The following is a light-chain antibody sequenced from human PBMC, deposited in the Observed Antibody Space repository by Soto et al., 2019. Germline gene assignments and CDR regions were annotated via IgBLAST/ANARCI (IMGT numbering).Light chain of an antibody. CDR2: AAS. CDR3: QHLNSYPSFT. CDR1: QGIRSY. Sequence: IQLTQSPSFLSASVGDRVIITCRASQGIRSYLAWYQQKAGKAPKLLIYAASTLQSGVPSRFSGSGSGTEFTLTSTSLQPEDFATYYCQHLNSYPSFTFGGGTKVEIK. V-gene: IGKV1-9*01. J-gene: IGKJ4*01.